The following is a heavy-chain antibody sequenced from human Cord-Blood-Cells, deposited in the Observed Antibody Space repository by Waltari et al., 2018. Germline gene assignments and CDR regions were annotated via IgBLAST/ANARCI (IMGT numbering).Heavy chain of an antibody. Sequence: EVQLVESGGGLVQPGGYLRLSCAASGFTFSSYEMNWVRQAPGKGMEGVSYISSSGSTIYYADALKGGFTSARDNSKNSLYLQMNSWRAEDTAVYDCARGYSGYDSDYWGQGTLVTVSS. CDR1: GFTFSSYE. CDR3: ARGYSGYDSDY. CDR2: ISSSGSTI. J-gene: IGHJ4*02. D-gene: IGHD5-12*01. V-gene: IGHV3-48*03.